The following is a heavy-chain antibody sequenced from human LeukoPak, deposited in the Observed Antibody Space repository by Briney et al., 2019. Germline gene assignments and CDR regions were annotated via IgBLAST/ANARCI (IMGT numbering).Heavy chain of an antibody. J-gene: IGHJ4*02. CDR3: ARVTGYRIEDYFDY. V-gene: IGHV4-59*01. CDR1: GGSIRGYY. Sequence: PSETLSLTCNVSGGSIRGYYWSWIRQPPGKGLEWIGYIYSSGSTNYNPSLKSRVTMSVDTSKNQFSLKVSSVTAADTAVYYCARVTGYRIEDYFDYWGQGTLVTVSS. D-gene: IGHD6-13*01. CDR2: IYSSGST.